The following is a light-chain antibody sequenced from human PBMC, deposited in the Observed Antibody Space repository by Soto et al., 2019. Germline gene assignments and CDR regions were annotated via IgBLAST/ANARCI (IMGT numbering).Light chain of an antibody. J-gene: IGKJ5*01. V-gene: IGKV3-11*01. CDR2: DTS. CDR1: QFVSSR. CDR3: QQRNNWPPIT. Sequence: DIVVTQSPATLSASPGERVTLSCRASQFVSSRLAWYQRRPGQVPRLLIYDTSTRAPGISARFSGSGSGTDFTLTIDNLEPEDFAIYYCQQRNNWPPITFGQGTRLEIK.